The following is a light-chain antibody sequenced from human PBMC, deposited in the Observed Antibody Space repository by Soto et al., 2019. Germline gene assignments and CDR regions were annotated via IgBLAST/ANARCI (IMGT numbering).Light chain of an antibody. CDR1: QRVSNSY. J-gene: IGKJ5*01. V-gene: IGKV3-20*01. CDR3: QHYQSGHPIT. CDR2: GAF. Sequence: EIVLTQSPGTLSLSPGERVTLYCKASQRVSNSYLAWYQQRPGQAPRLLIYGAFSRAADAPDRFTGSGSETSFTLTISRLEPEDFALYYCQHYQSGHPITFGQGTRLEIK.